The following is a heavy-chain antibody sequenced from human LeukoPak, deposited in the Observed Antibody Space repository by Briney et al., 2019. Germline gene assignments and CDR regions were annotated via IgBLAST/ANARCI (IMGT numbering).Heavy chain of an antibody. CDR2: IIPILGIA. Sequence: SSVKVSCKASGGTFSSYTISWVRQAPGQGLEWMGRIIPILGIANYAQKFQGRVTITADKSTSTAYMELSSLRSEDTAVYYCARTGCCTNGVCYAHYYYYYMDVWGKGTSVTVSS. D-gene: IGHD2-8*01. CDR1: GGTFSSYT. J-gene: IGHJ6*03. CDR3: ARTGCCTNGVCYAHYYYYYMDV. V-gene: IGHV1-69*02.